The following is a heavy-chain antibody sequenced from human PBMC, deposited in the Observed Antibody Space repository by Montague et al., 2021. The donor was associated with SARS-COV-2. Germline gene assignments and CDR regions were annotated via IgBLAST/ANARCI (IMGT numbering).Heavy chain of an antibody. CDR3: AGRLPQYTSGWYFDQ. V-gene: IGHV4-59*08. CDR1: GGSFRDYA. CDR2: LSYSGRP. J-gene: IGHJ4*02. Sequence: SETLSLTCYFAGGSFRDYAWSWIRQPPGKRLEWIGYLSYSGRPIYNPSLESRVTISVDTSKNQFSLRLRSVIAADTAVYYCAGRLPQYTSGWYFDQWCQGTLVAASS. D-gene: IGHD6-19*01.